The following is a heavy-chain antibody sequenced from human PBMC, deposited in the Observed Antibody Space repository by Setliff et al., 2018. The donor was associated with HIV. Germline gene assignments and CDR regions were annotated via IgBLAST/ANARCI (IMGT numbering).Heavy chain of an antibody. CDR2: MNAKSGST. CDR1: GYTFSDYY. V-gene: IGHV1-46*01. Sequence: ASVKVSCKSSGYTFSDYYMHWVRQAPGQGLEWMGIMNAKSGSTHYARKFQGRATMTRDTATSTVYVELSSLRSEDTAVYYCARDPIRAVGVDFWSATNNWFGPWGQGTLVTVSS. J-gene: IGHJ5*02. D-gene: IGHD3-3*01. CDR3: ARDPIRAVGVDFWSATNNWFGP.